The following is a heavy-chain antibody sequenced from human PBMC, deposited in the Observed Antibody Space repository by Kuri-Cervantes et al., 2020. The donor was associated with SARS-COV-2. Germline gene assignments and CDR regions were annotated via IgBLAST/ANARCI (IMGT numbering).Heavy chain of an antibody. D-gene: IGHD3-3*01. J-gene: IGHJ6*04. Sequence: SETLSLTCSVSGGSISSGNYYWSWIRQPAGKGLEGIGRLNNRGSTNYNPSLTSRVTMSVDTSKNQYSLNLSSVTAAETALYYCARQSSTRRYYDFWTGAMDVWGKGTTVTVSS. CDR2: LNNRGST. CDR1: GGSISSGNYY. V-gene: IGHV4-61*02. CDR3: ARQSSTRRYYDFWTGAMDV.